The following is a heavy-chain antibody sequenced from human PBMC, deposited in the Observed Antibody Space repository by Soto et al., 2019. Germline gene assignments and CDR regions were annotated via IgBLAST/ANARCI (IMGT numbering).Heavy chain of an antibody. CDR1: GFTFSSYG. V-gene: IGHV3-30*18. CDR3: AKPYDSSGYSYFDY. CDR2: ISYDGSNK. J-gene: IGHJ4*02. D-gene: IGHD3-22*01. Sequence: QVQLVESGGGVVQPGRSLRLSCAASGFTFSSYGMHWVRQAPGKGLEWVAVISYDGSNKYYADSVKGRFTISRDNSKNTLYLQMNSLRDEDTAVYYCAKPYDSSGYSYFDYWGQGTLVTVSS.